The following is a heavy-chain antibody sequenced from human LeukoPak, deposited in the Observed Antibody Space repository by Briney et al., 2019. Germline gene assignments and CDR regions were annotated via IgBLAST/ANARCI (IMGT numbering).Heavy chain of an antibody. CDR1: GFTVSSNY. CDR3: ARETGNYYFDF. J-gene: IGHJ4*02. CDR2: IYSGGST. V-gene: IGHV3-53*05. D-gene: IGHD1-7*01. Sequence: GGSLRLSCAASGFTVSSNYMSWVRQAPGKGLEWVSVIYSGGSTYYADSVKGRFTISRDNSKNTVDLQVNGLRAEDTAVYYCARETGNYYFDFWGQGTLVTVSS.